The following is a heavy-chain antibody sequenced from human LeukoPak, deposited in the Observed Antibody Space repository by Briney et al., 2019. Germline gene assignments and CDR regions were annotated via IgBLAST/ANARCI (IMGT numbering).Heavy chain of an antibody. D-gene: IGHD5-12*01. J-gene: IGHJ3*02. CDR3: ARGLGDIVATTAAFDI. Sequence: ASVKVSCKASGYTFTDYYMHWVRQAPGQGLEWMGWINPNSGGTNYAQKFQGRVTMTRDTSISTAYMELSRLRSDDTAVYYCARGLGDIVATTAAFDIWGQGTMVTVSS. CDR1: GYTFTDYY. CDR2: INPNSGGT. V-gene: IGHV1-2*02.